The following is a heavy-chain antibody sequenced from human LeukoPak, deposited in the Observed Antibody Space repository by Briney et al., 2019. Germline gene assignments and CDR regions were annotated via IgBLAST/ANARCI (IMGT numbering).Heavy chain of an antibody. CDR1: GFTLSRYS. CDR3: ARVPNFPYYYGSGSYPAYYFDY. D-gene: IGHD3-10*01. V-gene: IGHV3-48*04. CDR2: ISSDSNTI. Sequence: PGGSLRLSCVASGFTLSRYSINWVRQAAGQGLDWVSYISSDSNTIYYADSVEGRFTISRDNAQNLLYLQMNSLRAEDTAVYYCARVPNFPYYYGSGSYPAYYFDYWGQGTLVTVSS. J-gene: IGHJ4*02.